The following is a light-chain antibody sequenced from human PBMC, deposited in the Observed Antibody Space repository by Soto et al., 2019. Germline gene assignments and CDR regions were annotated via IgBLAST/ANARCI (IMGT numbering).Light chain of an antibody. CDR2: WAS. CDR1: QNVLYSSNNKNY. Sequence: IVMTQSPDSLAVSLGERATINCKSSQNVLYSSNNKNYLAWYQQTPGQPPKLLIYWASTRESGVPHRFSGSGYGTDFTLTISSLQAGDVAVYYCQEYYSNPPTFGQGTKLEI. V-gene: IGKV4-1*01. J-gene: IGKJ2*01. CDR3: QEYYSNPPT.